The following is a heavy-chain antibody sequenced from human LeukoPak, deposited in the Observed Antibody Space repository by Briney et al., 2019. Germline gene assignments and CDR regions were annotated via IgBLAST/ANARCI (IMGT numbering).Heavy chain of an antibody. J-gene: IGHJ4*02. V-gene: IGHV3-66*01. CDR2: IYSGGST. CDR3: ARSPTSWYFDY. CDR1: EFSVGSNY. D-gene: IGHD2-2*01. Sequence: GGSLRLSCAASEFSVGSNYMTWVRQAPGKGLEWVSLIYSGGSTYYADSVEGRFTISRDNSKNTLYLQMNSLRAEDTSVYFCARSPTSWYFDYWGQGTLVTVSS.